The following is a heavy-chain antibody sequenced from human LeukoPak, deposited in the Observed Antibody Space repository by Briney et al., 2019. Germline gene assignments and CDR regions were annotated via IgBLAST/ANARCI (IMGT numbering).Heavy chain of an antibody. CDR1: GGSISSYY. Sequence: SETLSLTCTVSGGSISSYYWSWIRQPPGRRLEYIGYIYYSGGTNYNPSLKSRVTISVDTSKNQFSLKLSSVTPADTAVYYCARLGGDDYYLFDSWGQGTLVTVSS. J-gene: IGHJ4*02. D-gene: IGHD5-24*01. CDR2: IYYSGGT. CDR3: ARLGGDDYYLFDS. V-gene: IGHV4-59*08.